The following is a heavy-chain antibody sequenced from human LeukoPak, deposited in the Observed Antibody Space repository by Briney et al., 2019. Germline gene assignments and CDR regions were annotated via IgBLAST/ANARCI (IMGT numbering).Heavy chain of an antibody. CDR2: TLYDGSST. V-gene: IGHV3-30*04. Sequence: GRSLRLSCAASGFTFNIYPMHWVRQAPGEGPEWVAVTLYDGSSTDYADSVKGRFTMSRDNAKNTLYLQMNSLRPEDTGIYYCARGNVAVARNLIDSWGQGTLVTVSS. CDR1: GFTFNIYP. CDR3: ARGNVAVARNLIDS. D-gene: IGHD6-19*01. J-gene: IGHJ5*01.